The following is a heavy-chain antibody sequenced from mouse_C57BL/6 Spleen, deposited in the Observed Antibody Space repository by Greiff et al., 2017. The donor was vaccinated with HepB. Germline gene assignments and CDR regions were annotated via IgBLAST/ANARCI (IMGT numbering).Heavy chain of an antibody. CDR1: GFNIKDYY. CDR3: AMGGSSPAWFAY. J-gene: IGHJ3*01. CDR2: IDPEDGET. V-gene: IGHV14-2*01. Sequence: DVKLVESGAELVKPGASVKLSCTASGFNIKDYYMHWVKQRTEQGLEWIGRIDPEDGETKYAPKFQGKATITADTSSNTAYLQLSSLTSEDTAVYYCAMGGSSPAWFAYWGQGTLVTVSA. D-gene: IGHD1-1*01.